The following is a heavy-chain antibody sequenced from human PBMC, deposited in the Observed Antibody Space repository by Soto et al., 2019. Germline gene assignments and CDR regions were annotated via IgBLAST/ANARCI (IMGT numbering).Heavy chain of an antibody. Sequence: EVQLVESGGGLVQPGGYLRLSCAASGFTFSDHYMDWVRQAPGKGLEWVGRTRNKANSYTTEYAASVKGRFTISRDDSKNSLYLQMNSLKTEDTAVYYCARVLDSGSYYSSWGQGTLVTVSS. CDR3: ARVLDSGSYYSS. CDR1: GFTFSDHY. V-gene: IGHV3-72*01. CDR2: TRNKANSYTT. J-gene: IGHJ4*02. D-gene: IGHD1-26*01.